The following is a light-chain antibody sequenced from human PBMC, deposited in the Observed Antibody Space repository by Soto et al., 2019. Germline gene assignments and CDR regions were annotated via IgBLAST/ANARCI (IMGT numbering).Light chain of an antibody. CDR3: QHYNNWPPWT. Sequence: EIVMTQSPATLSVSPGERATLSCRASQSVSNNLGWYQQKPGQPPRLLIYRASTRATGIPARFSGSGSGTEFTRTISSLQSEDFAVYYCQHYNNWPPWTFGQGTKVEIK. CDR2: RAS. V-gene: IGKV3-15*01. CDR1: QSVSNN. J-gene: IGKJ1*01.